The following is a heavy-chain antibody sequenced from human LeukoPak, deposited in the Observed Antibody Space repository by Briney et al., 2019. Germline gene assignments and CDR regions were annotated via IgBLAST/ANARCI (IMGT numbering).Heavy chain of an antibody. CDR2: ISGSGGST. CDR3: AKGDDSGYAGLDY. CDR1: GFTFSSYG. V-gene: IGHV3-23*01. D-gene: IGHD5-12*01. Sequence: GGTLRLSCAASGFTFSSYGMSWVRQAPGKVLEWVSAISGSGGSTYYADSVKGRFTISRDNSKNTLYLQMNSLRAEDTAVYYCAKGDDSGYAGLDYWGQGTLVTVSS. J-gene: IGHJ4*02.